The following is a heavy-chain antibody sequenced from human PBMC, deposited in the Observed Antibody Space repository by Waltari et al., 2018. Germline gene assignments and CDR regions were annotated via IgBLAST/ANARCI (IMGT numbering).Heavy chain of an antibody. Sequence: QLQLQESGPGLVKPSETLSLTCTVSGGSISSSSYYWGWVRQPPGKGLQWIASIYYSGTTHYNPSLKSRVTTSVDTSKNHFSLNLSSVTAADTAVYYCARQPIAWGRSFDYWGQGILVTVSS. CDR3: ARQPIAWGRSFDY. V-gene: IGHV4-39*02. J-gene: IGHJ4*02. CDR2: IYYSGTT. CDR1: GGSISSSSYY. D-gene: IGHD2-21*01.